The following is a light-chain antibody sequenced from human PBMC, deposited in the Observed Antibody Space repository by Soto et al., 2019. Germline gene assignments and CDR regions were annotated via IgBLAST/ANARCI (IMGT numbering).Light chain of an antibody. V-gene: IGKV3-20*01. Sequence: EIVLTQSPGTRSLSPGERATLSCRASHSVSSTYLAWYQQKPGQAPRLLLYGASSRATGIPDRFSGSGSGTDFTLTISRLEPEDFAVYYCQQYGSSPPYTFGQGTKLEIK. CDR1: HSVSSTY. CDR2: GAS. CDR3: QQYGSSPPYT. J-gene: IGKJ2*01.